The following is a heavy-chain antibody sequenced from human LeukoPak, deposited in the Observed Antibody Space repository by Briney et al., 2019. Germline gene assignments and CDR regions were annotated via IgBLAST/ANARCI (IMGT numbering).Heavy chain of an antibody. CDR1: XY. D-gene: IGHD2-8*01. CDR3: ASNGGMDGMDV. CDR2: IYSGGST. Sequence: XYXXXVRQAPGKGLEWVSVIYSGGSTYYADSVKGRFTISRDNSKNTLYLQMNSLRAEDTAVYYCASNGGMDGMDVWGQGTTVTVSS. V-gene: IGHV3-53*01. J-gene: IGHJ6*02.